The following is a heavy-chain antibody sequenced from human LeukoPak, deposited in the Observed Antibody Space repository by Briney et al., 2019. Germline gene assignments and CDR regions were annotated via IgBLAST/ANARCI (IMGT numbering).Heavy chain of an antibody. CDR3: ARSYGSGGRFDY. V-gene: IGHV4-59*01. CDR1: GGSISSYY. D-gene: IGHD3-10*01. J-gene: IGHJ4*02. Sequence: PSETLSLTCTVSGGSISSYYWSWIRQPPGKGLEWIGYIYYSGSTNYNPCLKSRVTISVDTSKNQFSLKLSSVSAAERAVYYCARSYGSGGRFDYWGQGTLVTVSS. CDR2: IYYSGST.